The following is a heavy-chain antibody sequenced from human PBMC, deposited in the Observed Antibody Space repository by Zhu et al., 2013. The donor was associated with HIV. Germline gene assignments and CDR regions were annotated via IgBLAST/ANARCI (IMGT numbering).Heavy chain of an antibody. D-gene: IGHD1-26*01. CDR2: IYPGDSDT. J-gene: IGHJ4*02. Sequence: EVQLVESGGGVVQPGESLKISCKGSGYSFTSYWIGWVRQMPGKGLEWMGIIYPGDSDTRYSPSFQGQVTISADKSISTAYLQWSSLKASDTAMYYCARHLPSPAIVGAIDYWGQGTLVTVSS. CDR3: ARHLPSPAIVGAIDY. CDR1: GYSFTSYW. V-gene: IGHV5-51*01.